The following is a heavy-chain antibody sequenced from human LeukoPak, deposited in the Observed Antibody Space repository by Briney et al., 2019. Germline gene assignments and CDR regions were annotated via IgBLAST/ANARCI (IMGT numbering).Heavy chain of an antibody. Sequence: PGGSLRLSCAASGFTFSSYGMHWVRQAPGKGLEWVAVISYDGSNKYYADSVKGRFTISRDNSKNTLYLQTNSLRAEDTAVYYCAKGYYDSSGYYSEYFQHWGQGTLVTVSS. D-gene: IGHD3-22*01. CDR2: ISYDGSNK. CDR1: GFTFSSYG. J-gene: IGHJ1*01. V-gene: IGHV3-30*18. CDR3: AKGYYDSSGYYSEYFQH.